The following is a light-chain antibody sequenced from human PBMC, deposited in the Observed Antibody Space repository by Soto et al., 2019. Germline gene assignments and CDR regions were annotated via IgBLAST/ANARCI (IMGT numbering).Light chain of an antibody. CDR3: QKYNSAPQT. CDR2: AAS. J-gene: IGKJ1*01. Sequence: DIQMTQSPSSLSASVGDRVTITCWASQGISNYLAWYQQKPGKVPKVLIYAASTLQSGVPSRFSGSGSETDFTLTISSLQPEDVATYYCQKYNSAPQTFGQGTKVDIK. CDR1: QGISNY. V-gene: IGKV1-27*01.